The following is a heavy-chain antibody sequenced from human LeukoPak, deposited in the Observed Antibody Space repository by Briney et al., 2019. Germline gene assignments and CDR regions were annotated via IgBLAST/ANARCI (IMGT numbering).Heavy chain of an antibody. CDR1: GFTITSWS. D-gene: IGHD3-22*01. CDR3: AKRADSSAHSFDY. J-gene: IGHJ4*02. CDR2: LSSGSSPI. V-gene: IGHV3-48*04. Sequence: GGSLRLSCAASGFTITSWSMNWVRQAPGKGLEWLSYLSSGSSPIYYADSVKGRFTISKDNAKNSLYLQMDSLGVEDTAVYYCAKRADSSAHSFDYWGQGTLVTVSS.